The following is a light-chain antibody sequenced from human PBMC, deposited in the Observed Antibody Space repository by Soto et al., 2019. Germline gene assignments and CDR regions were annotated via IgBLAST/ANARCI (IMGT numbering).Light chain of an antibody. Sequence: EIVMTQSPATLSVAPGERATLSCRASQSISNNLAWYQQKPGQAPRLLIFSASTRATGIPVRFSGSGSGTEFTIDISSLQSEDFAVYYCQKHDNWPLTFGGGTKVEIK. CDR3: QKHDNWPLT. CDR1: QSISNN. J-gene: IGKJ4*01. V-gene: IGKV3-15*01. CDR2: SAS.